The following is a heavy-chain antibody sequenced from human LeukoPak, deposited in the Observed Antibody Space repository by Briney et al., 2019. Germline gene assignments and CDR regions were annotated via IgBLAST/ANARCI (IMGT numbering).Heavy chain of an antibody. CDR3: ARGAYSSGWYAPYYYYYYMDV. J-gene: IGHJ6*03. CDR2: MNPNSGNT. D-gene: IGHD6-19*01. V-gene: IGHV1-8*03. Sequence: ASVKVSCKASGYTFTSYDINWVRQATGQGLEWMGWMNPNSGNTGYAQKFQGRVTITRNTSISTAYMELSSLRSEDTAVYYCARGAYSSGWYAPYYYYYYMDVWGKGTTVTVSS. CDR1: GYTFTSYD.